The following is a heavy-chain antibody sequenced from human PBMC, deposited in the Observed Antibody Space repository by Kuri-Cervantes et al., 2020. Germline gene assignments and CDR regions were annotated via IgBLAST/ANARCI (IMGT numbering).Heavy chain of an antibody. V-gene: IGHV3-7*01. Sequence: GESLKISCAASGFTFSSYWMSWVRQAPGKGLEWVANIKQDGSEKYYVDSVKGRFTISRDNVKNSLYLQMNSLRAEDTAVYYCAHGREYCSNTSCYGVLDYWGQGTLVTVSS. CDR3: AHGREYCSNTSCYGVLDY. CDR2: IKQDGSEK. J-gene: IGHJ4*02. D-gene: IGHD2-2*01. CDR1: GFTFSSYW.